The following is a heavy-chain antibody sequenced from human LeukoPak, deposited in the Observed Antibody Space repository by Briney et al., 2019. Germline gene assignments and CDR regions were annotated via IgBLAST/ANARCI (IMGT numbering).Heavy chain of an antibody. V-gene: IGHV1-18*01. D-gene: IGHD5-18*01. CDR1: GFIFTDYG. CDR3: ATTKSAMVSCFDP. CDR2: ISAKNGNT. Sequence: ASVKVSCKASGFIFTDYGISWVRQAPGQGLEWMGWISAKNGNTNYAQKLQGRVTMTIHTSMTTAYMELRSLRYDDTAVYYCATTKSAMVSCFDPWGQGTRVTVSS. J-gene: IGHJ5*02.